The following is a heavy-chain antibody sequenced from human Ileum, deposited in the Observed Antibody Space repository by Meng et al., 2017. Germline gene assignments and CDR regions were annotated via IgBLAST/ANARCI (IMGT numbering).Heavy chain of an antibody. V-gene: IGHV4-34*01. Sequence: SETLSLTCAVYGGSFSGYYWSWIRQPPGKGLEWIGEINHSGSTNYNPSLKSRVTISVDTSKNQFSLKLSSVTAADTAVYYCARGFGQLGIWGQGTMVTVSS. CDR2: INHSGST. D-gene: IGHD6-13*01. CDR3: ARGFGQLGI. CDR1: GGSFSGYY. J-gene: IGHJ3*02.